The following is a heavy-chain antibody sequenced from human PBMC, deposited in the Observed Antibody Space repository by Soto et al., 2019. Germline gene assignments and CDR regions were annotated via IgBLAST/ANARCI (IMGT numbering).Heavy chain of an antibody. CDR2: ISSSSSTI. CDR3: ARDKGRSPLDY. J-gene: IGHJ4*02. CDR1: GFTFSSYS. Sequence: EVQLVESGGGLVQPGGSLRLSSAASGFTFSSYSMNWVRQAPGKGLEWVSYISSSSSTIYYADSVKGRFTISRDNAKNSLYLQMNSLRAEDTAVYYCARDKGRSPLDYWGQGTLVTVSS. V-gene: IGHV3-48*01. D-gene: IGHD2-15*01.